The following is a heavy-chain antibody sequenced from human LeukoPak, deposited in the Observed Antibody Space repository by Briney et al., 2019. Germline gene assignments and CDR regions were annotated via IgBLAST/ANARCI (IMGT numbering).Heavy chain of an antibody. J-gene: IGHJ4*02. CDR1: GGSISAYY. V-gene: IGHV4-59*01. CDR3: ARWKIAALAFDH. D-gene: IGHD6-13*01. Sequence: SETLSLTCTFSGGSISAYYWGWIRQPPGKGLEWIGYSHNSGDTNYNPSLKSRVTISLDTSRNDFSLRLSSVTAADTAIYYCARWKIAALAFDHWGQGTLVTVSS. CDR2: SHNSGDT.